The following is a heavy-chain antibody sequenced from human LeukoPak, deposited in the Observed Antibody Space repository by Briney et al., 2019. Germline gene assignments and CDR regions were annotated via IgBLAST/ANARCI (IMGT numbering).Heavy chain of an antibody. CDR2: IYHSGST. Sequence: PSETLSLTCTVSGYSISSGYYWGWIRQPPGKGLEWIGSIYHSGSTYYNPSLKSRVTISVDTSKNQFSLKLSSVTAADTAVYYCARAVRIVLPAARDITFGYYFDYWGQGTLVTVSS. CDR1: GYSISSGYY. V-gene: IGHV4-38-2*02. J-gene: IGHJ4*02. CDR3: ARAVRIVLPAARDITFGYYFDY. D-gene: IGHD2-2*01.